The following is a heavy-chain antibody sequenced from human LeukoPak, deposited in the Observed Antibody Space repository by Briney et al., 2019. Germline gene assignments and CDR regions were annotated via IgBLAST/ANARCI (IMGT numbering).Heavy chain of an antibody. CDR3: ARFDYYYYYMDV. CDR1: GYTFTSYG. V-gene: IGHV1-18*01. Sequence: GASVKVSCKASGYTFTSYGISWVRQAPGQGHGWMGWISAYNGNTNYAQKLQGRVTMTTDTSTSTAYMELRSLRSDDTAVYYCARFDYYYYYMDVWGKGTTVTVSS. J-gene: IGHJ6*03. CDR2: ISAYNGNT.